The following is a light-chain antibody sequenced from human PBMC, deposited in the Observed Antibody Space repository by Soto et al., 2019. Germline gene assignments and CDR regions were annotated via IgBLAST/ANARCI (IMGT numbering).Light chain of an antibody. J-gene: IGKJ1*01. Sequence: EIVLTQSPGTLSLSPGERATLSCRASQSVSSSYLAWYQQKPGQAPRLLIYGASSRATGIPDRFSGTGSGTDFTLTISSLEPEDFAVYYYQQRGTFGQGTKVDIK. CDR3: QQRGT. CDR1: QSVSSSY. V-gene: IGKV3-20*01. CDR2: GAS.